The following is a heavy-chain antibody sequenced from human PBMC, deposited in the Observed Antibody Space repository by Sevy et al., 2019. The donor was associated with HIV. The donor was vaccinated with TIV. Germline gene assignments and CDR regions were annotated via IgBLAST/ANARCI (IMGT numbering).Heavy chain of an antibody. Sequence: GGSLRLSCEVSGFTFSTYWMTWVRRAPGKGLEWVASLKQDGTETSYVDSVRGRFTISRDNAKKSLYLQLDNLRVEDTAVYYCARALADWGSFHYSLWGQGTLVTVSS. J-gene: IGHJ4*02. D-gene: IGHD3-16*02. CDR2: LKQDGTET. V-gene: IGHV3-7*01. CDR1: GFTFSTYW. CDR3: ARALADWGSFHYSL.